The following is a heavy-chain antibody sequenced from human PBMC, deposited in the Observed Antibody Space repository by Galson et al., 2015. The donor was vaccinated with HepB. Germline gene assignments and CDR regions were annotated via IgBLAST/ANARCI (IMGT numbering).Heavy chain of an antibody. Sequence: SVKVSCKASGGTFSSYAISWVRQAPGQGLEWMGGIIPIFGTANYAQKFQGRVTITADESTSTAYMELSSLRSEDTAVYYCARDENGYSYGPPNYYYYYMDVWGKGTTVTVSS. J-gene: IGHJ6*03. V-gene: IGHV1-69*13. D-gene: IGHD5-18*01. CDR2: IIPIFGTA. CDR1: GGTFSSYA. CDR3: ARDENGYSYGPPNYYYYYMDV.